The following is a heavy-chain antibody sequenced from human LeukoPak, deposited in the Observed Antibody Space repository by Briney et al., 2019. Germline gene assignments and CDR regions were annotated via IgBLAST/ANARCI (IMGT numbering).Heavy chain of an antibody. Sequence: GGSLRLSCAASGITFSAYAMTWVRRAPGKGLEWVSSIRGSGGGTDYVDSVKGQFTISRDNSRDTLFLQMNSLRAEDTALYYCTRDPNGDYVGAFDMWGPGTMVTVSS. CDR3: TRDPNGDYVGAFDM. J-gene: IGHJ3*02. CDR2: IRGSGGGT. D-gene: IGHD4-17*01. CDR1: GITFSAYA. V-gene: IGHV3-23*01.